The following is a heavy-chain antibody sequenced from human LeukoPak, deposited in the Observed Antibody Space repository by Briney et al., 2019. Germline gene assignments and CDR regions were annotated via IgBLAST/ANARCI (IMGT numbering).Heavy chain of an antibody. CDR1: GYTFTGCF. Sequence: GASVKVSCKASGYTFTGCFIHYVRQAPGQGLEWMGWIDPNSDNIRYPETFKDRVTTRDTSTNTAYMELSWLRSDDTAVYYCARSAYNYGYVYFDHWGQGTLVIVSS. CDR2: IDPNSDNI. CDR3: ARSAYNYGYVYFDH. J-gene: IGHJ4*02. D-gene: IGHD5-18*01. V-gene: IGHV1-2*02.